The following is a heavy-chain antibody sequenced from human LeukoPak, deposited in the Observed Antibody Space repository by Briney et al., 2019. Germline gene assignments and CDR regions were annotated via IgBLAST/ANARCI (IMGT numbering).Heavy chain of an antibody. D-gene: IGHD3-16*01. CDR3: AREFGGSLHYFDY. Sequence: GGSLRLSCAASGFTFSSYAMHWVRQAPGKGLEWVAVISYDGSNKYYADSVKGRFTISRDNSKNTLYLQMNSLRAEDTAAYYCAREFGGSLHYFDYWGQGTLVTVSS. V-gene: IGHV3-30*01. CDR1: GFTFSSYA. CDR2: ISYDGSNK. J-gene: IGHJ4*02.